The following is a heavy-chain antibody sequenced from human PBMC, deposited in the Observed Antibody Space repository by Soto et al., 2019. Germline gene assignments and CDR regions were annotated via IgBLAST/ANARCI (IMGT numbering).Heavy chain of an antibody. CDR1: GGSISSYY. CDR3: TGGSGDILTGSPTGNFDY. J-gene: IGHJ4*02. D-gene: IGHD3-9*01. V-gene: IGHV4-59*01. Sequence: PSETLSLTCTVSGGSISSYYWSWIRQPPGKGLEWIGYIYYSGSTNYNPSLKSRVTISVDTSKNQFSLKLSSVTAADTAVYYFTGGSGDILTGSPTGNFDYWGQGTLVTVSS. CDR2: IYYSGST.